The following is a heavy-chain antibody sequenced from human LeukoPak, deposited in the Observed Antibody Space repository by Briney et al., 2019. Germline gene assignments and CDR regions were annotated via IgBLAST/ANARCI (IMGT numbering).Heavy chain of an antibody. CDR2: IYPGDSDT. J-gene: IGHJ3*01. Sequence: GESLQISCKGSGYHFITYWIGWVRQMPGKGLEWMGIIYPGDSDTRYSPSFQGQVTISADKSISTAYLQWSSLKASDTAMYYCARQEQVCSGGKWCSLNAFDLWGRGTVVTVSS. CDR3: ARQEQVCSGGKWCSLNAFDL. D-gene: IGHD2-15*01. V-gene: IGHV5-51*01. CDR1: GYHFITYW.